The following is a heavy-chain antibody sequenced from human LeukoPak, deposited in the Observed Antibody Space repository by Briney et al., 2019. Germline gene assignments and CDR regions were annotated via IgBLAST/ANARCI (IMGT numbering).Heavy chain of an antibody. CDR2: INPNSGGT. V-gene: IGHV1-2*02. CDR3: ARAAMDANWFDP. CDR1: GYTFTGYY. J-gene: IGHJ5*02. D-gene: IGHD5-18*01. Sequence: RASVKVSCXASGYTFTGYYMHWVRQAPGQGLEWMGWINPNSGGTNYAQKFQGRATMTRDTSISTAYMELSRLRSDDTALYYCARAAMDANWFDPWGQGTLVTVSS.